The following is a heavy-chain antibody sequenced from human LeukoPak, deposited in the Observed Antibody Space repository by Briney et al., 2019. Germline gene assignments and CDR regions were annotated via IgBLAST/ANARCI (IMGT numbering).Heavy chain of an antibody. J-gene: IGHJ4*02. CDR2: IFHSGTT. V-gene: IGHV4-59*01. Sequence: SETLSLTCTVSGGSISSYYWSWIRQPPGKGLEWIGYIFHSGTTNYNPSLKSRVTISVDTSKNQFSLKLSSVTAADTAVYYCARDSDSSGYYLFDYWGQGTLVTVSS. CDR3: ARDSDSSGYYLFDY. D-gene: IGHD3-22*01. CDR1: GGSISSYY.